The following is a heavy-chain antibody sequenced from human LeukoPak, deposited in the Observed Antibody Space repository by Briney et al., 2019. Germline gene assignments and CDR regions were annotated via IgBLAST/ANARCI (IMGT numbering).Heavy chain of an antibody. Sequence: KPSETLSLTCAVYGGSSSVYYWSWIRQPPGKGLEWIGEINHSGSTNYNPSLKSRVTIPVDTSKNQFSLKVSSVTAADTAVYYCARGARGYSSSWFDYWGQGTLVTVSS. CDR2: INHSGST. CDR3: ARGARGYSSSWFDY. V-gene: IGHV4-34*01. D-gene: IGHD6-13*01. J-gene: IGHJ4*02. CDR1: GGSSSVYY.